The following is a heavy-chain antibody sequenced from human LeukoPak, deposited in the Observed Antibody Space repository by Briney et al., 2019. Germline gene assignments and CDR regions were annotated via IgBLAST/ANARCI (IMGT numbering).Heavy chain of an antibody. V-gene: IGHV3-23*01. CDR3: AKGGGRGDYDLTGRFSTHFDS. D-gene: IGHD4-17*01. CDR2: ISGGATRT. J-gene: IGHJ4*02. Sequence: GGSLRLSCAASGLIFHTYDMSWVRQAPGKGPVWVSGISGGATRTYYTDSVTGRFTISRDNSKNTLYLQMNSLRGEDTAVYFCAKGGGRGDYDLTGRFSTHFDSWGQGTPVIISS. CDR1: GLIFHTYD.